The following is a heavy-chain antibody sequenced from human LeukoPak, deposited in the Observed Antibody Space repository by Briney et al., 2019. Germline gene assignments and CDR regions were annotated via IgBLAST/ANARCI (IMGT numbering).Heavy chain of an antibody. J-gene: IGHJ6*04. D-gene: IGHD2-15*01. CDR2: INTGSGNT. Sequence: ASVKVSCKASGYTFTSYTIHWVRQAPGQRLEWMGWINTGSGNTKYSQEFQGRVTITRDTSASTAYMELSSLRSEDMAVYYCARESRWMDVWGKGTTVTVSS. V-gene: IGHV1-3*03. CDR1: GYTFTSYT. CDR3: ARESRWMDV.